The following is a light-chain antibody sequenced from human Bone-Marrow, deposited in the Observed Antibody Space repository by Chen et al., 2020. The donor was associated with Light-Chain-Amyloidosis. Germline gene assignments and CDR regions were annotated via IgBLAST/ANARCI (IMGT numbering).Light chain of an antibody. V-gene: IGLV3-25*03. CDR2: RDT. J-gene: IGLJ2*01. Sequence: SYELTQPPSVSVSPGQTARITCSGDDLPTKYAYWYQQKPGQAPVLVRHRDTERPSGISERFSGSSSGTRATFTISGVQAEDEGDYHCQSADSSGTYEVIFGGGTKLTVL. CDR1: DLPTKY. CDR3: QSADSSGTYEVI.